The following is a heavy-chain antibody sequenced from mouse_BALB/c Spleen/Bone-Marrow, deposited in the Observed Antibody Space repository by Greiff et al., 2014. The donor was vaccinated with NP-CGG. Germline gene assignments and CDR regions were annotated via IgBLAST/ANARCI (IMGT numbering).Heavy chain of an antibody. J-gene: IGHJ2*01. D-gene: IGHD2-4*01. CDR1: GYEFSSYW. CDR2: IYPGDDDT. V-gene: IGHV1-80*01. CDR3: TRRYYDYDVRYFDY. Sequence: QVQLQQSGAELVRPGPSVKISCKASGYEFSSYWLNWVKQRPGQGLEWIGQIYPGDDDTNYNGKFKGKATLTADKSSSTAYMQLSSLTSEDSAVYFCTRRYYDYDVRYFDYWGQGTTLTVSS.